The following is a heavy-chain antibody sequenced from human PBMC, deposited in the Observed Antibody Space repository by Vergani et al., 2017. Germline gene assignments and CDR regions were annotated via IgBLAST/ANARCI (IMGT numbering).Heavy chain of an antibody. CDR2: IIPILGIA. D-gene: IGHD3-22*01. V-gene: IGHV1-69*04. Sequence: QVQLVQSGAEVKKPGSSVKVSCKASGGTFSSYAISWVRQAPGQGLEWMGRIIPILGIANYAQKFQGRVTITADKSTSTAYMELSSLRSEDTAVYYCARARYYYDSSGAFDIWGQGTMVTVSS. J-gene: IGHJ3*02. CDR3: ARARYYYDSSGAFDI. CDR1: GGTFSSYA.